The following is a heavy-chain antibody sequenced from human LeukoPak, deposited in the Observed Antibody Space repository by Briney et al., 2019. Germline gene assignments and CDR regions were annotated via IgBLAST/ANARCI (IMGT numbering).Heavy chain of an antibody. V-gene: IGHV4-39*07. D-gene: IGHD3-10*01. CDR3: ATTRVWFGEFDP. Sequence: SETLSLTCTVSGGSISSSSYYWGWIRQPPGKELEWIGSIYYSGSTYYNPSLKSRVTISVDTSKNQFSLKLSSVTAADTAVYYCATTRVWFGEFDPWGQGTLVTVSS. CDR1: GGSISSSSYY. J-gene: IGHJ5*02. CDR2: IYYSGST.